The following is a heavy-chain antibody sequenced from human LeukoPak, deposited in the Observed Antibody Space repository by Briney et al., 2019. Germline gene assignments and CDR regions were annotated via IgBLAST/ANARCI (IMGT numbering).Heavy chain of an antibody. Sequence: GGSLRLSCAASRFTFSSYSMMWVPRAPGKELVWVLYISRSRSTIYYADSVKGRFTISRDNAKNSLYLQMNSLRAEDTAVHYCARDSKYSSSVDYWGQGTLVTVSS. V-gene: IGHV3-48*04. D-gene: IGHD6-6*01. J-gene: IGHJ4*02. CDR1: RFTFSSYS. CDR2: ISRSRSTI. CDR3: ARDSKYSSSVDY.